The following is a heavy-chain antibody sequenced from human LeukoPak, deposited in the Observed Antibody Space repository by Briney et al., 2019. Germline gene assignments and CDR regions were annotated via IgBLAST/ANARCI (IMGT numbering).Heavy chain of an antibody. D-gene: IGHD2-15*01. CDR2: INPSGGST. V-gene: IGHV1-46*01. J-gene: IGHJ3*02. CDR1: GYTFTGYY. Sequence: ASVKVSCKASGYTFTGYYMHWVRQAAGQGLGWMVIINPSGGSTSYAQKFQGRATMTRDTSTSTVYMELSSLRSEDTAVYYCAREPVVADAFDIWGQGTMVTVSS. CDR3: AREPVVADAFDI.